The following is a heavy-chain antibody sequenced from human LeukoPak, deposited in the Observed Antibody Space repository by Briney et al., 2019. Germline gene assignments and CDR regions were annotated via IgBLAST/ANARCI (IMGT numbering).Heavy chain of an antibody. Sequence: ASVKVSCKASEYTFTGYYMHWVRQAPGQGLEWMGWINPNSGGTNYAQKFQGRVTTTRDTSISTAYMELSRLRSDDTAVYYCARSSPVVVAATIDYWGQGTLVTVSS. CDR1: EYTFTGYY. V-gene: IGHV1-2*02. J-gene: IGHJ4*02. D-gene: IGHD2-15*01. CDR2: INPNSGGT. CDR3: ARSSPVVVAATIDY.